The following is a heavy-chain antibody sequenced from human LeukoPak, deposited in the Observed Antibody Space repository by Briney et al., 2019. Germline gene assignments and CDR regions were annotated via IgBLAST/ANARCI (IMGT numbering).Heavy chain of an antibody. CDR3: ARRSSIAARPLDY. Sequence: SETLSLTCAVSGYSISSGYYWGWIRQPPGKGLEWIGSIYHSGSTYYNPSLKSRVTISVDTSKNQFSLKLSSVTAADTAVYYCARRSSIAARPLDYWGQGTLVTVSS. J-gene: IGHJ4*02. CDR1: GYSISSGYY. V-gene: IGHV4-38-2*01. D-gene: IGHD6-6*01. CDR2: IYHSGST.